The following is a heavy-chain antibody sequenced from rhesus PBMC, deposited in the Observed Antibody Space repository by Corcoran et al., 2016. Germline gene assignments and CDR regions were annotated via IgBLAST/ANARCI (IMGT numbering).Heavy chain of an antibody. CDR2: ITDNGRT. CDR3: AGMNTVYWYFDL. D-gene: IGHD4-23*01. CDR1: GGSISSGYYY. V-gene: IGHV4-122*02. J-gene: IGHJ2*01. Sequence: QVQLQESGPGLVKPSETLSLTCAVSGGSISSGYYYWSWIRPPPGKGLEWIGYITDNGRTTYYPSLNSRVTISRDTSKNQFSLKLSSVTAADTAVYYCAGMNTVYWYFDLWGPGTPITISS.